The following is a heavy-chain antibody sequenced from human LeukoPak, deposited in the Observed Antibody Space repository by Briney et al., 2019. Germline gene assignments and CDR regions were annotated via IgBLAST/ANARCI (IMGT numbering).Heavy chain of an antibody. D-gene: IGHD6-13*01. V-gene: IGHV3-23*01. J-gene: IGHJ4*02. CDR2: ISGSGGST. Sequence: GGSLRLSCAASGFTFSSYAMSWVRQAPGKGREGVSAISGSGGSTYYADSVQGRFTISRDNSKNTLYLQMNSLRAEDTAVYYCAKEGLAAAGTDYWGQGTLVTVSS. CDR3: AKEGLAAAGTDY. CDR1: GFTFSSYA.